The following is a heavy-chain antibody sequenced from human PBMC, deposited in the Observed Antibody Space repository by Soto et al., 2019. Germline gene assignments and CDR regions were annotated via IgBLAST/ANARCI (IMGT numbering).Heavy chain of an antibody. Sequence: PGGSLRLSCAASGFTFSGYWMSWVRQAPGKGLEWVANIKQDGSEKYYVDSVKGRFTISRDNAKNSLYLQMNSLRAEDTAAYYCATSSFLEYYDFWSGSYYGMDVWGQGTTVTVSS. CDR3: ATSSFLEYYDFWSGSYYGMDV. CDR1: GFTFSGYW. D-gene: IGHD3-3*01. CDR2: IKQDGSEK. V-gene: IGHV3-7*05. J-gene: IGHJ6*02.